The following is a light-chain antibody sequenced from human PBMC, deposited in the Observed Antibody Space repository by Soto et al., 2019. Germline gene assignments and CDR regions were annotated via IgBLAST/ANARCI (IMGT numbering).Light chain of an antibody. CDR1: RDVGSD. J-gene: IGKJ1*01. CDR3: LQDYGDSWT. CDR2: AAS. V-gene: IGKV1-6*01. Sequence: QMTQSPSSLSASVGEKIIITCRASRDVGSDVSWYQQKPGQAPKLLIYAASNLYTGVPSRFRGSRSCTEFTLTISSLQPEDFSSYYCLQDYGDSWTFGQGTKVDIK.